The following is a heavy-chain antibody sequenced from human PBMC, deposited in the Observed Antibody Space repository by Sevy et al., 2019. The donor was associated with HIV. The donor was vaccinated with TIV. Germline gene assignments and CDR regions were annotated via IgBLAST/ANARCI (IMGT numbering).Heavy chain of an antibody. CDR1: GSTLSQLS. D-gene: IGHD3-22*01. V-gene: IGHV1-24*01. CDR3: ATTNDYYDSSGYPFDY. Sequence: ASVKVSCKVSGSTLSQLSMHWVRQAPGKGLEWMGSFDPEDGETIYAQKFQGRLTMTEDTSTDTAYMELSSLRSEDTAVYYCATTNDYYDSSGYPFDYWGQGTLVTVSS. CDR2: FDPEDGET. J-gene: IGHJ4*02.